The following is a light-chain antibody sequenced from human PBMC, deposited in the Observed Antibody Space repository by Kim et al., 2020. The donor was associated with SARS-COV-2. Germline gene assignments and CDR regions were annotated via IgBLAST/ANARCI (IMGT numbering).Light chain of an antibody. V-gene: IGKV3D-15*01. CDR2: RAF. J-gene: IGKJ4*01. Sequence: DSTTLSVTASPYMRIDLAWYQHKPGQAPRLLIYRAFTRATGLPASISGSGSGTEFTLTISSLQSEDFAVYFCQQYNDWPLTFGGGTKLEIK. CDR1: PYMRID. CDR3: QQYNDWPLT.